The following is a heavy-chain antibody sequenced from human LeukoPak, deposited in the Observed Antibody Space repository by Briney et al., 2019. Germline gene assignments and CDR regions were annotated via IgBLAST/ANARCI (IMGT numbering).Heavy chain of an antibody. D-gene: IGHD2-15*01. CDR2: ISYDGSNK. CDR3: AKLGYCSGGSCSPFGY. J-gene: IGHJ4*02. CDR1: GFTFSSYG. V-gene: IGHV3-30*18. Sequence: GGSLRLSCAASGFTFSSYGMHWVRQAPGKGLEWVAVISYDGSNKYYADSVKGRFTISRDNSKNTLYLQMNSLRAEDTAVYYCAKLGYCSGGSCSPFGYWGQGTLVTVSS.